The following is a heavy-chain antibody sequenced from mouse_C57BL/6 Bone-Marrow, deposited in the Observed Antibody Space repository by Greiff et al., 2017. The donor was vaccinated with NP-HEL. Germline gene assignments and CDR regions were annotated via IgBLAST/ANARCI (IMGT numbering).Heavy chain of an antibody. CDR2: ISDGGSYT. V-gene: IGHV5-4*01. D-gene: IGHD2-3*01. J-gene: IGHJ3*01. Sequence: EVKLVESGGGLVKPGGSLKLSCAASGFTLSSYAMSWVRQTPEKRLEGVATISDGGSYTYYPDNVKGRFTISRDNAKNNLYLQMSHLKSEDTAMYYCAREDGPFAYWGQGTLVTVSA. CDR1: GFTLSSYA. CDR3: AREDGPFAY.